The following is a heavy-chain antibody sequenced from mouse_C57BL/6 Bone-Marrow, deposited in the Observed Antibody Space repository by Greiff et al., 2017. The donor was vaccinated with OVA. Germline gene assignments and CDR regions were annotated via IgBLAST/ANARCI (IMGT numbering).Heavy chain of an antibody. Sequence: VQLQQSGPELVKPGASVKISCKASGYTFTDYYMNWVKQSHGKSLEWIGDINPNNGGTSYNQKFKGKATLTVDKSSSTAYMELRSLTSEDSAVYYGARYYYGSSYGYFDVWGTGTTVTVSS. V-gene: IGHV1-26*01. D-gene: IGHD1-1*01. J-gene: IGHJ1*03. CDR1: GYTFTDYY. CDR2: INPNNGGT. CDR3: ARYYYGSSYGYFDV.